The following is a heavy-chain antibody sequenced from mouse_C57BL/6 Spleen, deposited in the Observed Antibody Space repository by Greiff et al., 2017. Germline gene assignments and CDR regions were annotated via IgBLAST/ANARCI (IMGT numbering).Heavy chain of an antibody. Sequence: QVQLKQPGAELVKPGASVKLSCKASGYTFTSYWITWVQQRPGHGLEWIGDIYPGGGSTNYNEKFKGKATLTVDTSSSTAYMQLSSLTSEDSAVYYCARSATVVATSAMDYWGQGTSVTVSS. D-gene: IGHD1-1*01. J-gene: IGHJ4*01. CDR1: GYTFTSYW. V-gene: IGHV1-55*01. CDR2: IYPGGGST. CDR3: ARSATVVATSAMDY.